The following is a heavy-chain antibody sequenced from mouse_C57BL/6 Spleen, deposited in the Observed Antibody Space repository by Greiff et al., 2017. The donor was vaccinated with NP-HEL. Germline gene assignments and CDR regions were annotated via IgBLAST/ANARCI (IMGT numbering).Heavy chain of an antibody. D-gene: IGHD1-1*01. J-gene: IGHJ4*01. CDR1: GYAFSSSW. CDR2: IYPGDGDT. Sequence: QVQLKQSGPELVKPGASVKISCKASGYAFSSSWMNWVKQRPGKGLEWIGRIYPGDGDTNYNGKFKGKATLTADKSSSTAYMQLSSLTSEDSAVYFCARAYYGSSYGYYAMDYWGQGTSVTASS. V-gene: IGHV1-82*01. CDR3: ARAYYGSSYGYYAMDY.